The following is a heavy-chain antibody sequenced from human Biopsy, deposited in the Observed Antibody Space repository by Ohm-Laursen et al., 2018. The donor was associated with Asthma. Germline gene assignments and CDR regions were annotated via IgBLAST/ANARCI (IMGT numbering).Heavy chain of an antibody. D-gene: IGHD3-9*01. CDR2: INAANGNT. CDR3: ARTYFDFLTGQVHDAFAM. CDR1: GYTFNNYA. Sequence: GASVKVSCKVSGYTFNNYAIHWVRQAPGHSLEWMGWINAANGNTKYSQKFQGRLTISRDTSASTAYMDLSSLRSEDTAVYYCARTYFDFLTGQVHDAFAMWGQGTMVTVSS. V-gene: IGHV1-3*01. J-gene: IGHJ3*02.